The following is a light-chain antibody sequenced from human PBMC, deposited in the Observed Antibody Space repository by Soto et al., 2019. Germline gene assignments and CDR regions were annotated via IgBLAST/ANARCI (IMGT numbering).Light chain of an antibody. CDR2: DVS. J-gene: IGKJ4*01. Sequence: EIVMTQSPATLSVSPGERATLSCRASQSVSSNLAWYQQKPGQAPRLLIYDVSTRATGIPATFSGSGSGTEFTLTISWLQSEDSAVYYCQQYNKRPLTFGGGTKVEIK. CDR3: QQYNKRPLT. V-gene: IGKV3-15*01. CDR1: QSVSSN.